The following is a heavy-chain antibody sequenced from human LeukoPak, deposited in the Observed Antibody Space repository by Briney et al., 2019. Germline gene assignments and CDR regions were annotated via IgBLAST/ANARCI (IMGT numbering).Heavy chain of an antibody. CDR2: IYYSGST. CDR1: GGSISSGDYY. J-gene: IGHJ5*02. D-gene: IGHD6-13*01. V-gene: IGHV4-30-4*01. Sequence: SETLSLTCTVSGGSISSGDYYWSWIRQPPGKGLEWIGYIYYSGSTYHNPSLKSRVTISVDTSKNQFSLKLSSVTAADTAVYYCARGIGAAAGTWFWFDPWGQGTLVTVSS. CDR3: ARGIGAAAGTWFWFDP.